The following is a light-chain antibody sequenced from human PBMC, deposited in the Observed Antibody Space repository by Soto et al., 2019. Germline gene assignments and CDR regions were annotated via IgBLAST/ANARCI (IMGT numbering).Light chain of an antibody. CDR3: QVYGSVSTT. CDR1: QTVTSGS. J-gene: IGKJ1*01. Sequence: IVLTQSPDTLSLSPGERATLSGRASQTVTSGSLAWYQQKPGQAPRLLMYGVSTGATGIPYRFSGSGSGTDFTLSISRLEPVDFAVDFCQVYGSVSTTCGQGPRVEF. CDR2: GVS. V-gene: IGKV3-20*01.